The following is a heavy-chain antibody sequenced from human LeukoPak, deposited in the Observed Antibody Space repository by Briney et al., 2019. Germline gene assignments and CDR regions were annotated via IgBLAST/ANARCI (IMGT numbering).Heavy chain of an antibody. V-gene: IGHV3-20*04. Sequence: GGSLRLSCAASGFTFDDYGMSWVRQAPGKGLEWVSGINWNGGSTGYADSVKGRFTISRDNAKNSLYLQMNSLRAEDTALYYCARDISVGLGIAVAGSFDHWGQGTLVTVSS. CDR1: GFTFDDYG. D-gene: IGHD6-19*01. CDR3: ARDISVGLGIAVAGSFDH. CDR2: INWNGGST. J-gene: IGHJ4*02.